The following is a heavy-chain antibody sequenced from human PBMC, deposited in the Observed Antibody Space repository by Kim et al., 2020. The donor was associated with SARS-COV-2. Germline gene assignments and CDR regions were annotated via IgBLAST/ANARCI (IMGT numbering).Heavy chain of an antibody. CDR1: GFTFGTYG. Sequence: GGSLRLSCAASGFTFGTYGMHWVRQAPGKGLEWVAVISYAGTNKHYVDSVKGRFTISRDDSKNTLYLQMNGLRAEDTAVYYCAKDKITAHYYDSSGNGDYVDYWGQGTLVTVSS. CDR3: AKDKITAHYYDSSGNGDYVDY. J-gene: IGHJ4*02. V-gene: IGHV3-30*18. CDR2: ISYAGTNK. D-gene: IGHD3-22*01.